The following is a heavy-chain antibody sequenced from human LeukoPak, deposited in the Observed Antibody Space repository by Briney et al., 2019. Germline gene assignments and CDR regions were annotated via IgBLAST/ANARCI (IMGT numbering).Heavy chain of an antibody. D-gene: IGHD3-22*01. CDR3: AREGDHYYDSSGYRTFDY. V-gene: IGHV4-4*02. Sequence: SETLSLTCAVAGGSISSSNWWSWVRQPPGKGLEWIGEIYHSGSTNYNPSLKSRVTISVDKSKHQFSLKLSSVTAADTAVYYCAREGDHYYDSSGYRTFDYWGQGTLVTVSS. CDR2: IYHSGST. CDR1: GGSISSSNW. J-gene: IGHJ4*02.